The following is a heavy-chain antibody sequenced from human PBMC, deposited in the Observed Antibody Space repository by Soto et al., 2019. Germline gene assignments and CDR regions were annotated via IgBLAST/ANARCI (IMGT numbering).Heavy chain of an antibody. CDR2: IGAAGDT. CDR1: GFTFNNYD. J-gene: IGHJ6*02. D-gene: IGHD5-12*01. CDR3: ARDSGYDLTQPGMDV. Sequence: HPGGSLRLSCAASGFTFNNYDMHWVRQATGKGLEWVAVIGAAGDTHYPGSVKGRSTISRENGKNSVYLQMNSLRAGDTAIYYCARDSGYDLTQPGMDVWGQGTTVTVSS. V-gene: IGHV3-13*01.